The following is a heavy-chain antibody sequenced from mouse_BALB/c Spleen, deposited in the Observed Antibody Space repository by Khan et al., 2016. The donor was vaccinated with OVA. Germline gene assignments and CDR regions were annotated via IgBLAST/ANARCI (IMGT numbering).Heavy chain of an antibody. CDR3: ARENYYGRGCYAMDY. CDR1: GYTFTSYW. D-gene: IGHD1-1*01. CDR2: IGPGSSNT. V-gene: IGHV1S41*01. Sequence: DLVKPGTSVKLSCKASGYTFTSYWINWIKQRPGQGLEWIGRIGPGSSNTYYNEMFKGKAALTGDTSSSIAYIQLSSLSSEDSAVYFCARENYYGRGCYAMDYWGQGTSVTVSS. J-gene: IGHJ4*01.